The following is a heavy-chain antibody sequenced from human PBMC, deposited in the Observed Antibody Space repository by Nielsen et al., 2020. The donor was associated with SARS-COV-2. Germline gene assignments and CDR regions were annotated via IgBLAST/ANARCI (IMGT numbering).Heavy chain of an antibody. CDR2: IGAIDGST. CDR3: AKNPSRRDYGADY. J-gene: IGHJ4*02. Sequence: GESLKISCAASGFNFDIFAMTWVRQAPGKGLEWVSSIGAIDGSTNYAESLRGRFTISRDNSKNTLYLQINSLRAEDTAMYYCAKNPSRRDYGADYWGQGTLVTVSS. V-gene: IGHV3-23*01. CDR1: GFNFDIFA. D-gene: IGHD4-17*01.